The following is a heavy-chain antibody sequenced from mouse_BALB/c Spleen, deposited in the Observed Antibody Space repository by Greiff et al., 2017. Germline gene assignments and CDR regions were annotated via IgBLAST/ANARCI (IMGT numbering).Heavy chain of an antibody. V-gene: IGHV5-9-4*01. Sequence: EVKVVESGGGLVKPGGSLKLSCAASGFTFSSYAMSWVRQSPEKRLEWVAEISSGGRYTYYPDTVTGRFTISRDNAKNTLYLEMSSLRSEDTAMYYCARDEGSLLRLLAYWGQGTLVTVSA. D-gene: IGHD1-2*01. CDR3: ARDEGSLLRLLAY. CDR2: ISSGGRYT. J-gene: IGHJ3*01. CDR1: GFTFSSYA.